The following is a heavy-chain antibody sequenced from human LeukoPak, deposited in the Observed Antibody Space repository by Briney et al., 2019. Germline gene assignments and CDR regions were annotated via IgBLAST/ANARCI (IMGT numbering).Heavy chain of an antibody. J-gene: IGHJ4*02. V-gene: IGHV3-23*01. CDR1: GFAFSSYA. CDR2: LSGSGGTT. Sequence: PGGSLRLSCAASGFAFSSYAMNWVRQAPGKGLEWVSALSGSGGTTYYADPVKGRFTSSRVNSKNTLYLQINSLRAEDTAVYYCAKDPHARVTGTTLYWGQGTLVTVSS. D-gene: IGHD1-20*01. CDR3: AKDPHARVTGTTLY.